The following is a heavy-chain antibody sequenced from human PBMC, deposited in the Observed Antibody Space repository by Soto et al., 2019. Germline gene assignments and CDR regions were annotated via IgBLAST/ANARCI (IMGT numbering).Heavy chain of an antibody. Sequence: SETLSLTCTVSGGSISSSSYYWGWIRQPPGKGLEWIGSIYYSGSTYYNPSLKSRVTIPVDTSKNQFSLKLSSVTATDTAVYYCARLNREAAAGTIPYNWFDPWGQGTLVTVSS. V-gene: IGHV4-39*01. D-gene: IGHD6-13*01. CDR1: GGSISSSSYY. CDR2: IYYSGST. CDR3: ARLNREAAAGTIPYNWFDP. J-gene: IGHJ5*02.